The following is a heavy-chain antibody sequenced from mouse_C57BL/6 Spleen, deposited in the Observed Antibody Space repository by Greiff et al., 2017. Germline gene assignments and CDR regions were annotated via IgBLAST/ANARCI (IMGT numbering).Heavy chain of an antibody. CDR2: IYPGDGDT. CDR3: ARSVTTVGYFDY. V-gene: IGHV1-80*01. Sequence: QVQLQQSGAELVKPGASVKISCKASGYAFSSYWMNWVKQRPGKGLEWIGQIYPGDGDTNDNGKFKGKATLTADKSSSTAYMQLSSLTSEDSAVYFCARSVTTVGYFDYWGQGTTLTVSS. J-gene: IGHJ2*01. D-gene: IGHD1-1*01. CDR1: GYAFSSYW.